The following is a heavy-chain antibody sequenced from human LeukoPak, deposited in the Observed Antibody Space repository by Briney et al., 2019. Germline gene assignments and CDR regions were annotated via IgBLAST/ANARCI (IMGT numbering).Heavy chain of an antibody. J-gene: IGHJ4*02. CDR2: IYPGDSDT. CDR3: ARQHRSIVGAPGY. V-gene: IGHV5-51*01. CDR1: GYSFTSYW. Sequence: HGKSLKISCKGSGYSFTSYWIGWVRQMPGKGLEWMGIIYPGDSDTRYSPSFQGQVTISADKSISTAYLQWSSLKASDTAMYYCARQHRSIVGAPGYWGQGTLVTVSS. D-gene: IGHD1-26*01.